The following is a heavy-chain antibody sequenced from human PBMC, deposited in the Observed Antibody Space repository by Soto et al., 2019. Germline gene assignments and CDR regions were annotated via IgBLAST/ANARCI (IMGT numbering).Heavy chain of an antibody. CDR1: GDSTSNYY. CDR3: AREDYSNFDY. CDR2: ISYSGNT. Sequence: LSLTCIISGDSTSNYYWSWIRQSPGKGLEWIGYISYSGNTNYNPSLKSRVTISVDTSKDQLSLKVTSVTAADTAVYYCAREDYSNFDYWGQGTLVTVSS. J-gene: IGHJ4*02. V-gene: IGHV4-59*01. D-gene: IGHD4-4*01.